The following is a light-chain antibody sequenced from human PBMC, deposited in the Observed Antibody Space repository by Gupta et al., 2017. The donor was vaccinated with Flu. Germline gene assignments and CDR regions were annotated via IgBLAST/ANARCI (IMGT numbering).Light chain of an antibody. CDR2: EVS. Sequence: QSALTQPASVSGSPGQSITISCTGTSSDVGSYNNVSWYLQHPGKTPKLMIYEVSNRPSGVSNRFSGPKSGNTASLTISGLQAEDEADYYCSSYTSNTALYAFGTGTKVTVL. CDR1: SSDVGSYNN. J-gene: IGLJ1*01. CDR3: SSYTSNTALYA. V-gene: IGLV2-14*01.